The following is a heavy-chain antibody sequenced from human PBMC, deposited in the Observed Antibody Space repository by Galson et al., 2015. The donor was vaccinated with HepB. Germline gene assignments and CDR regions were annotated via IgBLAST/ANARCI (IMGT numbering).Heavy chain of an antibody. CDR3: ARYIVVVINPRDRFYYYYGMDV. CDR2: NYYSGST. J-gene: IGHJ6*02. V-gene: IGHV4-59*01. CDR1: GGSISGYY. Sequence: ETLSLTCTVSGGSISGYYWSWIRQPPGKGLEWLGYNYYSGSTKYNPSLKSRVTISVDTSKNQFSLKLSSVTAADTAVYYCARYIVVVINPRDRFYYYYGMDVWGQGTTVTVS. D-gene: IGHD3-22*01.